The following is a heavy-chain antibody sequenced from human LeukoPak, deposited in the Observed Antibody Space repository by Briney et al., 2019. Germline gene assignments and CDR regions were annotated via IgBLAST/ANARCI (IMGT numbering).Heavy chain of an antibody. CDR2: IYYSGST. CDR1: GGSISSGVYY. CDR3: ARYCGGDCSPSDAFDI. Sequence: SETLSLTCTVSGGSISSGVYYWSWIRQPPGKGLEWLGYIYYSGSTYYNPSLKSRVTISVDTSKNQFSLKLSSVTAADTAVYDCARYCGGDCSPSDAFDIWGQGTMVTVSS. J-gene: IGHJ3*02. D-gene: IGHD2-21*02. V-gene: IGHV4-30-4*01.